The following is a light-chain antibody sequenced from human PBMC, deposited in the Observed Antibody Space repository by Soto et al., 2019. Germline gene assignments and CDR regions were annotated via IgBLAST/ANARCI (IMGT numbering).Light chain of an antibody. Sequence: EIVLTQSPATLSLSPGERVTLSCRASQSLSSNLAWYQQKPGQAPRLLIYGASTRATDIPARFSGSGSGTEFTLTISSLQSEDFAVYFCQQYNNWPLAFGQGTKVDIK. V-gene: IGKV3-15*01. CDR2: GAS. CDR3: QQYNNWPLA. CDR1: QSLSSN. J-gene: IGKJ1*01.